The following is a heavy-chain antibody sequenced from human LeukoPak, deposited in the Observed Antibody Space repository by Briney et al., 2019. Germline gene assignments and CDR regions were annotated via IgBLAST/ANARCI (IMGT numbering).Heavy chain of an antibody. J-gene: IGHJ1*01. V-gene: IGHV1-8*01. CDR2: MNPNSGNT. D-gene: IGHD4-17*01. CDR1: GYTFTSYD. Sequence: ASVKVSCKASGYTFTSYDINWVRQATGQGLEWMGWMNPNSGNTGYAQKFQGRVTMTRNTSISTAYMELSSLRSEDTAVYYCAREADYGDYVYFQHWGQGTLVTVSS. CDR3: AREADYGDYVYFQH.